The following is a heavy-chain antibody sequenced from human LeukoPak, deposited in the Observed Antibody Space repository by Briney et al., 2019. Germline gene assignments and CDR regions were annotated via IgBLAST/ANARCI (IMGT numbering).Heavy chain of an antibody. CDR3: AKGTVLRYFDWLGAFDI. V-gene: IGHV3-23*01. Sequence: GGSLRLSCAASGFTFSSYAMSWVRQAPGKGLEWVSAISGSGGNTYYADSVKGRFTICRDNSKNTRYLQMNSLRAEDTAVYYCAKGTVLRYFDWLGAFDIWGQGTMVTVSS. D-gene: IGHD3-9*01. J-gene: IGHJ3*02. CDR1: GFTFSSYA. CDR2: ISGSGGNT.